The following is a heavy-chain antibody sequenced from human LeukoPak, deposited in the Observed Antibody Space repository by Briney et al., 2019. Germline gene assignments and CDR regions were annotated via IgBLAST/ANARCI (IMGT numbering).Heavy chain of an antibody. CDR1: GFTFSSYG. CDR2: ISYDGSNK. J-gene: IGHJ4*02. Sequence: SGGSLRHSCAASGFTFSSYGMHWVRQAPGKGLEWVAVISYDGSNKYYADSVKGRFTISRDNSKNTLYLQMNSLRAEDTAVYYCAKEGPYCGGDCYYDYWGQGTLVTVSS. V-gene: IGHV3-30*18. CDR3: AKEGPYCGGDCYYDY. D-gene: IGHD2-21*02.